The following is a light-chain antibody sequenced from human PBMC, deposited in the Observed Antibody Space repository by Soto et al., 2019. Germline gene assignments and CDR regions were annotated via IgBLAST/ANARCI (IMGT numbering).Light chain of an antibody. Sequence: IVMTQSPATLSVSPGERATLSCRATQRVATNLAWYQQKPGQAPRLLIYSAPFRATGIPARFSGDGSGTEFTLTISSRQAEDFAVYYCQQYNNWPKTFGQGTKVEIK. CDR2: SAP. J-gene: IGKJ1*01. CDR1: QRVATN. V-gene: IGKV3-15*01. CDR3: QQYNNWPKT.